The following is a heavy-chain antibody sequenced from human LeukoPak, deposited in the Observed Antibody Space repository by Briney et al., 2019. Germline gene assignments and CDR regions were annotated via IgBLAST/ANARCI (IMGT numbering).Heavy chain of an antibody. D-gene: IGHD6-19*01. V-gene: IGHV3-23*01. CDR1: GFTFSSYA. CDR3: AKDMEQWLVRSFFDY. J-gene: IGHJ4*02. Sequence: DPGGSLRLSCAASGFTFSSYAMSWVRQAPGKGLEWVSAISGSGGSTYYADSVNGRFTISKDNSNNTLYLQMNSLRAEDTAVYYCAKDMEQWLVRSFFDYWGQGTLVTVSS. CDR2: ISGSGGST.